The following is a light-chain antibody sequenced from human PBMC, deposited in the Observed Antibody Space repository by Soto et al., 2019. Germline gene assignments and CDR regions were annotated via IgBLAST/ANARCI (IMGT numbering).Light chain of an antibody. CDR1: QSVDSTY. J-gene: IGKJ1*01. CDR3: QYYDSFRT. CDR2: GAS. Sequence: EIVLTQSPGTLSLSAGERATLSCRASQSVDSTYLTWYQQKPGQAPRLLIYGASGRAAGIPDRFSGSGSGTDFTLTISRLEPEDFAVYFCQYYDSFRTFGQGTKVDI. V-gene: IGKV3-20*01.